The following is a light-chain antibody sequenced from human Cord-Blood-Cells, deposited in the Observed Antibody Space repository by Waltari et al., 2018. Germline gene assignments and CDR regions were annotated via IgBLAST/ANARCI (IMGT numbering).Light chain of an antibody. CDR2: GAS. CDR3: QQYGSSGT. J-gene: IGKJ2*02. Sequence: EIVLTQSPGTLSLSPGERATLPCRASQSVSSSYLAWYQQKPGQAPRLLIYGASSRATGIPDRFSGSGSGTDFTLTISRLEPEDFAVYYCQQYGSSGTFGQGTKLEIK. CDR1: QSVSSSY. V-gene: IGKV3-20*01.